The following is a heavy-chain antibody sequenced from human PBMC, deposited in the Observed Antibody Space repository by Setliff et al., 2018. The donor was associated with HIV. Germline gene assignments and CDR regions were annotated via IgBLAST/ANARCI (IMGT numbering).Heavy chain of an antibody. V-gene: IGHV5-51*01. CDR2: IYPGDSDT. CDR3: ARFVVMIDGASGAYDI. CDR1: GYNFTNNW. J-gene: IGHJ3*02. Sequence: PGESLKISCKGSGYNFTNNWIGWVRQMPGKGLEWMGIIYPGDSDTRYSPSFQGQVTISADKSISVAYLQWSSLKASDTAMYYCARFVVMIDGASGAYDIWGQGTMVTVSS. D-gene: IGHD2-15*01.